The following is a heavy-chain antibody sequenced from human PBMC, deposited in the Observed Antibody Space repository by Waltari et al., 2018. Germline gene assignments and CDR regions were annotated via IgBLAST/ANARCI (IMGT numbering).Heavy chain of an antibody. V-gene: IGHV4-39*07. CDR2: IYYSGRS. J-gene: IGHJ4*02. CDR3: ARLSPPMWVRGVKGGYYFDY. Sequence: QLQLLESGPGLVKPSETLSLSCSVSGDSVINSHYSWGWIRQPPGKGLEWIGNIYYSGRSSYNPSLKSRVIISVDTSKNQFSVRLTSVTAADTALFYCARLSPPMWVRGVKGGYYFDYWGPGTLVTVSS. D-gene: IGHD3-10*01. CDR1: GDSVINSHYS.